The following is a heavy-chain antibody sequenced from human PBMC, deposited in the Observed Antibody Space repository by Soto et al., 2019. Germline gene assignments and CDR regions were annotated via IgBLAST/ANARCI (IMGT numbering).Heavy chain of an antibody. J-gene: IGHJ6*02. CDR1: GGSFIGYY. CDR2: INHSGST. D-gene: IGHD3-3*01. Sequence: RSDTLSLTCVVYGGSFIGYYWSWIRQPPGKGLEWIGEINHSGSTNYNPSLKSRVTISVDTSKNQFSLKLSSVTAADTAVYYCVRNGSYYDFWSGYYFGGGMDVWGQGTTVTVSS. V-gene: IGHV4-34*01. CDR3: VRNGSYYDFWSGYYFGGGMDV.